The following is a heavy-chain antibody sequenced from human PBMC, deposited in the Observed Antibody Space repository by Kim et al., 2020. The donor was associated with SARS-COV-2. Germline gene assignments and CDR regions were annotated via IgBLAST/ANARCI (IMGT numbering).Heavy chain of an antibody. J-gene: IGHJ6*02. D-gene: IGHD4-4*01. CDR3: ATNSNNTGGYYYGMDV. CDR2: IYPGDSDT. Sequence: GESLKISCKGSGYSFTSYWIGWVRQMPGKGLEWMGIIYPGDSDTRYSPSFQGQVTISADKSISTAYLQWSSLKASDTAMYYCATNSNNTGGYYYGMDVWGQGTTVTVSS. CDR1: GYSFTSYW. V-gene: IGHV5-51*01.